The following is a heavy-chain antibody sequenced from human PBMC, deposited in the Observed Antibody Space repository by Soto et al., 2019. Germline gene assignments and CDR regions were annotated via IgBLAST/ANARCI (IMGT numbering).Heavy chain of an antibody. V-gene: IGHV4-61*01. D-gene: IGHD3-22*01. CDR1: GDSVSSGTYF. CDR2: VYYSGST. J-gene: IGHJ4*02. CDR3: ARMNYYDTSGYPFDS. Sequence: PSETLSLTCTVSGDSVSSGTYFWSWIRQPPGKGLEWIGYVYYSGSTNYNPTLKSRLTMSVDTSKNQFSLRLSSVTAADTAVYYCARMNYYDTSGYPFDSWGQGMMVT.